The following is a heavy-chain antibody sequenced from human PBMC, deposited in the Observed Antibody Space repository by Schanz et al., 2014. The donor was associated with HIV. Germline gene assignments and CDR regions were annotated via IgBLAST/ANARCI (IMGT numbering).Heavy chain of an antibody. CDR3: ARETIQLCPDY. CDR2: ISSDGSYK. Sequence: VQLVESGGGLVRPGRSLRLSCEASGFTFDDYAMHWVRQAPGKGLEWVAIISSDGSYKYYADSVKGRFTISRDNAKNSLYLQINSLRAEDTAVYYCARETIQLCPDYWGQGTLVTVSS. V-gene: IGHV3-30*04. J-gene: IGHJ4*02. D-gene: IGHD5-18*01. CDR1: GFTFDDYA.